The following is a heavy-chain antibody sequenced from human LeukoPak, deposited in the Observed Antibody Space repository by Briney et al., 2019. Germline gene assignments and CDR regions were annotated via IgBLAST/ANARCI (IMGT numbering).Heavy chain of an antibody. V-gene: IGHV3-30*18. D-gene: IGHD4-17*01. CDR2: ISYDGSNK. CDR3: AKDRYGDYPDY. Sequence: QPGRSLRLSCAASGFTFSSYGMHWVRQAPGKGLEWVAVISYDGSNKYYADSVKGRFTISRDNSKNTLYLQMNSLRAEDTGVYYCAKDRYGDYPDYWGQGTLVTVSS. CDR1: GFTFSSYG. J-gene: IGHJ4*02.